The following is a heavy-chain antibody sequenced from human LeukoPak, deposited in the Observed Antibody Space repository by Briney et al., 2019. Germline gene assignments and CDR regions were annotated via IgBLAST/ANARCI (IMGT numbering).Heavy chain of an antibody. CDR3: ARATPFGY. J-gene: IGHJ4*02. CDR1: GFTFDDYA. D-gene: IGHD2-15*01. CDR2: ISWNSGSI. Sequence: GRSLRLSCAASGFTFDDYAMHWVRQAPGKGLEWVSGISWNSGSIGYADSVKGRFTISRDNSKNTLYLQMNSLRAEDTAVYYCARATPFGYWGQGTLVTVSS. V-gene: IGHV3-9*01.